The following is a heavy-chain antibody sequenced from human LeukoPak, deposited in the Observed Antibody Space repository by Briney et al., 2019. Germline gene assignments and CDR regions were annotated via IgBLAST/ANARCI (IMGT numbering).Heavy chain of an antibody. CDR2: INHSGST. D-gene: IGHD4-23*01. J-gene: IGHJ4*02. CDR3: ARVEVVTNFDY. V-gene: IGHV4-34*01. Sequence: PSETLSLTCAVYGGSFSGYYWSWIRQPPGKGLEWIGEINHSGSTNYNPSLKSRVTISVDTSKNQFSLKLSSVTAADTAVYYCARVEVVTNFDYWGQGTLVTLSS. CDR1: GGSFSGYY.